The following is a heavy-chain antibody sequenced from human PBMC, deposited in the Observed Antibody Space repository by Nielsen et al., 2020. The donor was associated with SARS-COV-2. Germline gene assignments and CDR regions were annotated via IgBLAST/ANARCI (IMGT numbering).Heavy chain of an antibody. CDR3: ARDTGGIAAD. J-gene: IGHJ4*02. CDR1: GFTFSSYA. Sequence: GGSLRLSCAASGFTFSSYAMHWVRQAPGQGLEWVAVISYDGSNKYYADSVKGRFTISRDNSKNTVHLQMNSLRAEDTAVYYCARDTGGIAADWGQGTLVTVSS. CDR2: ISYDGSNK. V-gene: IGHV3-30*01. D-gene: IGHD6-25*01.